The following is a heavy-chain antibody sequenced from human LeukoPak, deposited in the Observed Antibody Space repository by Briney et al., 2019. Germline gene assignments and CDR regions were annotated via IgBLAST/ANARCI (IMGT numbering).Heavy chain of an antibody. V-gene: IGHV3-21*01. Sequence: PGGSLRLSCAASGFTFSSYSMNWVRQAPGKGLEWVSSISSSSGYIYYADSVKGRFTTSRDNAKNSLYLQMNSLRAEDTAVYYCARDLKYSSSWYLDYWGQGTLVTVSS. CDR3: ARDLKYSSSWYLDY. CDR1: GFTFSSYS. J-gene: IGHJ4*02. CDR2: ISSSSGYI. D-gene: IGHD6-13*01.